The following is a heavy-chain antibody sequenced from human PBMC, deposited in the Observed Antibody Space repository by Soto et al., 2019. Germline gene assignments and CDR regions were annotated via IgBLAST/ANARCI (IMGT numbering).Heavy chain of an antibody. V-gene: IGHV1-2*04. CDR2: INPNSGGT. CDR3: ARGVGYCSGGSCYDWFDP. J-gene: IGHJ5*02. CDR1: GSTFTGYY. Sequence: ASVKVSCKASGSTFTGYYMHWVRQAPGQGLEWMGWINPNSGGTNYAQKFQGWVTMTRDTSISTAYMELSRLRSDDTAVYYCARGVGYCSGGSCYDWFDPWGQGTLVTVSS. D-gene: IGHD2-15*01.